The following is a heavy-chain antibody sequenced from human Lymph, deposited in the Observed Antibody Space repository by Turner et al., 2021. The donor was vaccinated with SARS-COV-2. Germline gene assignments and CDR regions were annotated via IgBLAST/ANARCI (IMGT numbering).Heavy chain of an antibody. D-gene: IGHD2-8*01. CDR2: IYDSGGT. V-gene: IGHV4-39*01. J-gene: IGHJ4*02. Sequence: QLQLQESGPGLVKPSETLSLTCTVSGGSISSSSYYWGWIRQPPGKGLEWIGRIYDSGGTYYNPSLKSRGTISVDTSKNQFSLKLSSVTAADTAVYYCARAPFIIVLMMYASGYFDNWGQGTLVTVSS. CDR1: GGSISSSSYY. CDR3: ARAPFIIVLMMYASGYFDN.